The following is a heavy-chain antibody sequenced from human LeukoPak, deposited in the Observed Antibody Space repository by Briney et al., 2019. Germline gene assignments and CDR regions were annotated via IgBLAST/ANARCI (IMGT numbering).Heavy chain of an antibody. V-gene: IGHV3-49*03. CDR2: IRSKAYGGTT. CDR1: GFTFGDYA. CDR3: TRDSSGYQGLWDWFDP. D-gene: IGHD3-22*01. J-gene: IGHJ5*02. Sequence: GGSLRLSCTASGFTFGDYAMSWFRQAPGKGLEWVGFIRSKAYGGTTEYAASVKGRFTISRDDSKSIAYLQMNSLKTEDTAVYYCTRDSSGYQGLWDWFDPWGQGTLVTVSS.